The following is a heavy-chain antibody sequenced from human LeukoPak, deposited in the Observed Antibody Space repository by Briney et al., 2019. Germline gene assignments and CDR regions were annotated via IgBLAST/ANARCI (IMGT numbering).Heavy chain of an antibody. J-gene: IGHJ4*02. V-gene: IGHV3-23*01. CDR2: ISSGSDYT. CDR3: AKGGKYSTSPLDY. Sequence: GGSLRLSCTSSGFTFSSDAMTWVRQAPGKGLEWVSTISSGSDYTYYADSVKGRFTISRDNSKNTLYLQMNSLRAEDTAVYYCAKGGKYSTSPLDYWGQGTLVTVSS. CDR1: GFTFSSDA. D-gene: IGHD5-18*01.